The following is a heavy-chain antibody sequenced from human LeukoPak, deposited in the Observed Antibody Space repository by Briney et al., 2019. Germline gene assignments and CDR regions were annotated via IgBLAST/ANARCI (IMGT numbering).Heavy chain of an antibody. CDR2: ISGSGGST. V-gene: IGHV3-23*01. CDR1: GFTFSSSA. Sequence: GGSLRLSCAASGFTFSSSAMSWVRQAPGKGLEWVSGISGSGGSTYYADSVKGRFTISRDNSKNTLYLQMNSLRVEDMAVYFCAKAGSIRFDCWGQGTLVTVSS. CDR3: AKAGSIRFDC. J-gene: IGHJ4*02. D-gene: IGHD1-26*01.